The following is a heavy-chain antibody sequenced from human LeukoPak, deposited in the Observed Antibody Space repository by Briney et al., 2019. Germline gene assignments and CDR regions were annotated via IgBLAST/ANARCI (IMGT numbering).Heavy chain of an antibody. V-gene: IGHV1-18*01. CDR2: ISADNGNT. CDR1: GYTFTSDG. D-gene: IGHD2-2*01. Sequence: GASVKVSCKXSGYTFTSDGISWVRQAPGQGLEWMGRISADNGNTNYAQKLQGRVTMTTDTSTSTAYMELRSLRSDDTAVYYCARVGLGCSSTSCSNDYWGQGTLVTVSS. J-gene: IGHJ4*02. CDR3: ARVGLGCSSTSCSNDY.